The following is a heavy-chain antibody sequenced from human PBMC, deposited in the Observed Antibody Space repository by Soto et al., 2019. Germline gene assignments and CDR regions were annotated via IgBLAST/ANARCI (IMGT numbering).Heavy chain of an antibody. CDR3: ARDRDFYCSSTSCYASAYAMDV. CDR2: INAGNGNT. V-gene: IGHV1-3*01. J-gene: IGHJ6*02. D-gene: IGHD2-2*01. CDR1: GYTFTSYA. Sequence: ASVKVSCKASGYTFTSYAMHWVRQAPGQRLEWMGWINAGNGNTKYSQKFQGRVTITRDTSASTAYMELSSLRSEDTAVYYCARDRDFYCSSTSCYASAYAMDVRGQGTRVTVSS.